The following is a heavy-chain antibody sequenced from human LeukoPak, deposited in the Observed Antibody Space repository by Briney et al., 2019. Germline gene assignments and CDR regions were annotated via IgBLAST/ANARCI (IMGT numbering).Heavy chain of an antibody. Sequence: PGGTLRLSCGASGFTFSTYGMTWVRQAPGKGLEWVSGMSDSGTNTHYSDSVKGRFTISRDNSKNTLYLQMNSLRAEDTAVYYCAGRAGAYSHPYDYWGQGTLVTVSS. D-gene: IGHD4/OR15-4a*01. CDR2: MSDSGTNT. J-gene: IGHJ4*02. CDR3: AGRAGAYSHPYDY. V-gene: IGHV3-23*01. CDR1: GFTFSTYG.